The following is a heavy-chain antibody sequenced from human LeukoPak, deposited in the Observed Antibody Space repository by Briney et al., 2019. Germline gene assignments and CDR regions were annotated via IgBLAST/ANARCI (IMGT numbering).Heavy chain of an antibody. CDR2: ISRSGSTI. J-gene: IGHJ4*02. V-gene: IGHV3-48*03. Sequence: TGGSLRLSCAASTFTFGSYEMNWVRQAPGKGLEWISYISRSGSTIYYADSVKGRFTISRDNAKNSLYLQMNSLRAEDTAVYYCASAHVWGSYRKNQFFDYWGQGTLVTVSS. CDR3: ASAHVWGSYRKNQFFDY. D-gene: IGHD3-16*02. CDR1: TFTFGSYE.